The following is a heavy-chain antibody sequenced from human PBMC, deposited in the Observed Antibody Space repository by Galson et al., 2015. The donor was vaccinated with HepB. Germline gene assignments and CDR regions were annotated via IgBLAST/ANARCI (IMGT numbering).Heavy chain of an antibody. D-gene: IGHD3-10*01. V-gene: IGHV3-30*18. J-gene: IGHJ4*02. CDR1: GFSLSMYG. CDR2: ISQDGSNK. CDR3: AKPTFAYYYNSGTYHVAPADY. Sequence: SLRLSCAASGFSLSMYGMHWVRQAPGKGLEWVAVISQDGSNKYYVDSVKGRFTVSKDDSKNTVYLQMNSLRAGDTAVYYCAKPTFAYYYNSGTYHVAPADYWGQGTLVTVSS.